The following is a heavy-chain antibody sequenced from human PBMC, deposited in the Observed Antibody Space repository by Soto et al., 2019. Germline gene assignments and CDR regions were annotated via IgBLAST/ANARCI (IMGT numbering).Heavy chain of an antibody. J-gene: IGHJ4*02. CDR1: GFTFSSYS. D-gene: IGHD3-10*01. Sequence: LRLSCAASGFTFSSYSMNWVRQAPGKGLEWVSSISSSSSYIYYADSVKGRFTISRDNAKNSLYLQMNSLRAEDTAVYYCARDQTLYGSGSYYFDYWGQGTLVTVSS. V-gene: IGHV3-21*01. CDR2: ISSSSSYI. CDR3: ARDQTLYGSGSYYFDY.